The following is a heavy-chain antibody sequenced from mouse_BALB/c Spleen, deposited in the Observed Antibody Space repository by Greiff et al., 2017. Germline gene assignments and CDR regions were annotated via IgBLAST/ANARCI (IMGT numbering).Heavy chain of an antibody. J-gene: IGHJ4*01. CDR1: GFAFSSYD. V-gene: IGHV5-12-1*01. Sequence: EVKLMESGGGLVKPGGSLKLSCAASGFAFSSYDMSWVRQTPEKRLEWVAYISSGGGSTYYPDTVKGRFTISRDNAKNTLYLQMSSLKSEDTAMYYCARHGDYDRGYAMDYWGQGTSVTVSS. CDR3: ARHGDYDRGYAMDY. D-gene: IGHD2-4*01. CDR2: ISSGGGST.